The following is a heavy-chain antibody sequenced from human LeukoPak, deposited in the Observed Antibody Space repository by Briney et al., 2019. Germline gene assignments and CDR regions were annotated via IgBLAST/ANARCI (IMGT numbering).Heavy chain of an antibody. J-gene: IGHJ4*02. CDR1: GFTFSSYE. CDR3: AVAAGTHGY. D-gene: IGHD6-13*01. V-gene: IGHV3-48*03. CDR2: ISSSGSTI. Sequence: GGSLRLSCAASGFTFSSYEMNWVRQAPGKWLEWVSYISSSGSTIYYADSVKGRFTISRDNAKNSLYLQMNSLRAEDTAVYYCAVAAGTHGYWGQGTLVTVSS.